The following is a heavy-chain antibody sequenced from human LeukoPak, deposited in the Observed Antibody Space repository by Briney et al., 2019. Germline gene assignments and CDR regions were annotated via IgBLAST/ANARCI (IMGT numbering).Heavy chain of an antibody. D-gene: IGHD3-22*01. CDR3: ARGRSSGWKHAFDI. Sequence: KPSETLSLTCTVSGGSISSYYWSWIRQPAGKGLEWIGRIYTSGSTNYNPSLKSRVTISVDTSKNQFSLKLSSVTAADTAVYYCARGRSSGWKHAFDIWGQGTMVTVSS. V-gene: IGHV4-4*07. CDR1: GGSISSYY. J-gene: IGHJ3*02. CDR2: IYTSGST.